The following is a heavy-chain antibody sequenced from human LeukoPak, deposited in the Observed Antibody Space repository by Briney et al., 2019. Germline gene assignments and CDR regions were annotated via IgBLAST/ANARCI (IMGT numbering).Heavy chain of an antibody. V-gene: IGHV1-18*01. CDR3: AREGAYCSSTSCHIQNWFDP. CDR2: ISAYNGNT. Sequence: ASVKVSCKASGYTFTSYAFRWVRQAPGQGLEWMGWISAYNGNTNYAQKFQGRVTMTTDTSTSTAYMELRSLRPDDTAVYYCAREGAYCSSTSCHIQNWFDPWGQGTLVTVSS. CDR1: GYTFTSYA. D-gene: IGHD2-2*01. J-gene: IGHJ5*02.